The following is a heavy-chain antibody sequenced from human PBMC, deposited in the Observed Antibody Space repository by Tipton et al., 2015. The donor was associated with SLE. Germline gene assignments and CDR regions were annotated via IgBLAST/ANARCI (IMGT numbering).Heavy chain of an antibody. V-gene: IGHV4-38-2*02. CDR2: FYHSGNT. CDR3: ARDTLLGSSIGFDP. J-gene: IGHJ5*02. CDR1: RYSISSGYY. Sequence: TLSLTCIVSRYSISSGYYWGWMRQAPGKELEWVGSFYHSGNTYYNPSLKSRVTISVDTSKNQFSLRLTSVTAADTAVYYCARDTLLGSSIGFDPWGQGTLVTVSS. D-gene: IGHD1-26*01.